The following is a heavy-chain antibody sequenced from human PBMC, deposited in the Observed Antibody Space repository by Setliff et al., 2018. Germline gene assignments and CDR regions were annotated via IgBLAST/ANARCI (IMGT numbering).Heavy chain of an antibody. V-gene: IGHV1-46*04. CDR3: ARGGSPDCSTAGCRYGDYVY. J-gene: IGHJ4*02. D-gene: IGHD2-2*01. Sequence: ASVKVSCKASGYTFTNYYINWVRQAPGQGLEWMGIINPRAGTTSYAQKLQGRVAMTRXXXXXXXXXXXXXXXXXXXXVXYXARGGSPDCSTAGCRYGDYVYWGQGTQVTVSS. CDR2: INPRAGTT. CDR1: GYTFTNYY.